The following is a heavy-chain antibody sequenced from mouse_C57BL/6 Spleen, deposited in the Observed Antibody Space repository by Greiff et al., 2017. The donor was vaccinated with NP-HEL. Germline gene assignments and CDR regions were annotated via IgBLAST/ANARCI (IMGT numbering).Heavy chain of an antibody. V-gene: IGHV1-76*01. J-gene: IGHJ4*01. CDR3: ARGLWDGYAMDY. CDR2: IYPGSGNT. CDR1: GYTFTDYY. Sequence: QVQLKESGAELVRPGASVKLSCKASGYTFTDYYINWVKQRPGQGLEWIARIYPGSGNTYYNEKFKGKATLTAEKSSSTAYMQLSSLTSEDSAVYFCARGLWDGYAMDYWGQGTSVTVSS. D-gene: IGHD4-1*01.